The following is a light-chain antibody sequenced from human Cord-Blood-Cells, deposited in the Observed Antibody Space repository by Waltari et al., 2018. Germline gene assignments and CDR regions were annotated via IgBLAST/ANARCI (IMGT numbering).Light chain of an antibody. CDR1: SSDGGGYNY. CDR3: SSYTSSSTNWV. Sequence: QSALTQPASVSGSPGQSITIPCTGTSSDGGGYNYVSWYQQHPGKAPNLMIYDVSNRPSGVSNRFSGSKSGNTASLTISGLQAEDEADYYCSSYTSSSTNWVFGGGTKLTVL. V-gene: IGLV2-14*03. CDR2: DVS. J-gene: IGLJ3*02.